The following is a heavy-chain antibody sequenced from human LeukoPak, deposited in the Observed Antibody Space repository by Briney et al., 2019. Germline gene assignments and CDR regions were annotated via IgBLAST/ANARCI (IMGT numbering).Heavy chain of an antibody. J-gene: IGHJ4*02. Sequence: PSETLSLTCTVSGGSISSYYWSWIRQPPGKGLEWIGYIYYSGSTNYNPSLKSRVTISVDTSKNQFSLKLSSVTAADTAVYYCARQEYTAHEFDYRGQGTLVTVSS. CDR3: ARQEYTAHEFDY. D-gene: IGHD5-18*01. CDR2: IYYSGST. CDR1: GGSISSYY. V-gene: IGHV4-59*08.